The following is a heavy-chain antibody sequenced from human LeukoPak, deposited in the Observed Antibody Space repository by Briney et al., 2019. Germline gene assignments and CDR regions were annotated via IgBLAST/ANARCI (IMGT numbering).Heavy chain of an antibody. Sequence: ASVKVSCKASGYTFTSYDINWVRQATGQGLEWMGWMNPSSGNTGYAQKFQGRVTMTRNTSISTAYMGLSSLRSEDTAVYYCARVHYSREHCSSTSCYASFDYWGQGTLVTVSS. V-gene: IGHV1-8*01. CDR3: ARVHYSREHCSSTSCYASFDY. J-gene: IGHJ4*02. CDR2: MNPSSGNT. D-gene: IGHD2-2*01. CDR1: GYTFTSYD.